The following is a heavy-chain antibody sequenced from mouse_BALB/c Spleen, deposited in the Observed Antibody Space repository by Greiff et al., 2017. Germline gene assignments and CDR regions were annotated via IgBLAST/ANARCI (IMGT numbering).Heavy chain of an antibody. V-gene: IGHV5-6-5*01. D-gene: IGHD2-3*01. J-gene: IGHJ4*01. CDR1: GFTFSSYA. Sequence: EVMLVESGGGLVKPGGSLKLSCAASGFTFSSYAMSWVRQTPEKRLEWVASISSGGSTYYPDSVKGRFTISRDNARNILYLQMSSLRSEDTAMYYCARDGYYLYAMDYWGQGTSVTVSS. CDR2: ISSGGST. CDR3: ARDGYYLYAMDY.